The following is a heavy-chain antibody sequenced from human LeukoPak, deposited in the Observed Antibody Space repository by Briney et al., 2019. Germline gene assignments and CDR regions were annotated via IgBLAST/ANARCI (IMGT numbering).Heavy chain of an antibody. CDR2: INPNSGGT. CDR1: GYTSTGYY. Sequence: ASVKVSCKASGYTSTGYYMHWVRQAPGQGLEWMGWINPNSGGTNYAQKFQGRVTMTRDTSISTAYMELSRLRSDDTAVYYCARDGAGALTYYYYYGMDVWGQGTTVTVSS. CDR3: ARDGAGALTYYYYYGMDV. V-gene: IGHV1-2*02. D-gene: IGHD6-13*01. J-gene: IGHJ6*02.